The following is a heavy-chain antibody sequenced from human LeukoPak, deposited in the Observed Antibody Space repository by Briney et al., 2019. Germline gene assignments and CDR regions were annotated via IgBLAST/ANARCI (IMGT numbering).Heavy chain of an antibody. Sequence: ASETLSLTCTVSGYSISSGYHWGWIRQPPGKGLEWIGSIYHSGSTYYNPSLKSRVTIAVETSKNQFSLKLSSVTAADKAVYYCARSCRILDIVATIRARLGGNGFDIWGQGTMVTVSS. CDR3: ARSCRILDIVATIRARLGGNGFDI. V-gene: IGHV4-38-2*02. CDR1: GYSISSGYH. J-gene: IGHJ3*02. CDR2: IYHSGST. D-gene: IGHD5-12*01.